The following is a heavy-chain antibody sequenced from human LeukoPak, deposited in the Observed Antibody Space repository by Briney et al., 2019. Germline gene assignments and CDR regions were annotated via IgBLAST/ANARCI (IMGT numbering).Heavy chain of an antibody. Sequence: GGSLRLSCAASGFTVSSNYMGWVRQAPGKGLEWVSVIYSGGDTYYADSVKGRFTISRDNSKNTLYLQMNSLRAEDTAVYYCARGYGSGSYWFDPWGQGTLVTVSS. CDR2: IYSGGDT. CDR3: ARGYGSGSYWFDP. J-gene: IGHJ5*02. V-gene: IGHV3-66*01. CDR1: GFTVSSNY. D-gene: IGHD3-10*01.